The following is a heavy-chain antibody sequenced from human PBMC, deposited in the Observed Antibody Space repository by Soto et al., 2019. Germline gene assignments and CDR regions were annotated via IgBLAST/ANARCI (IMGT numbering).Heavy chain of an antibody. Sequence: PSETLSLTCAVYGGSFSGYYWSWIRQPPGKGLEWIGEINHSGSTNYNPSLKSRVTISVDTSKNQFSLKLSSVTAADTAVYYCAGHPYYDFRSGYYLVPGWGQGTLVTVSS. J-gene: IGHJ4*02. D-gene: IGHD3-3*01. CDR1: GGSFSGYY. CDR2: INHSGST. V-gene: IGHV4-34*01. CDR3: AGHPYYDFRSGYYLVPG.